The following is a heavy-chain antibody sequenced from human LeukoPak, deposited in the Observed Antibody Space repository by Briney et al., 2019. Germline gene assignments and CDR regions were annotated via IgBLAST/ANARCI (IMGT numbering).Heavy chain of an antibody. CDR1: GFSFSAYW. J-gene: IGHJ6*02. CDR3: AKDRSNTVTDSSRYYGMDV. V-gene: IGHV3-74*01. Sequence: GGSLRLSCAASGFSFSAYWMHWVRQAPGEGLVWVSRISRDERTTSYADSVKGRFTISRDNSKNTLYLQMNSLRAEDTAVYYCAKDRSNTVTDSSRYYGMDVWGQGTTVTVSS. D-gene: IGHD4-17*01. CDR2: ISRDERTT.